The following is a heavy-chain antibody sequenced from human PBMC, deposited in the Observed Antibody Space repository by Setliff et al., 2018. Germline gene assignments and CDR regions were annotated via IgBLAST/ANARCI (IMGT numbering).Heavy chain of an antibody. Sequence: GESLTISCKASGYIFTNYWIGWARQMPGKGLEWMGVIYPGDSDTRYSPSFQGQVTISADKSINTAYLQWSSLKASDTAIYYCTRHEDRNKCTSSSCYRENDAFDVWGQGAMVTVSS. CDR1: GYIFTNYW. CDR2: IYPGDSDT. J-gene: IGHJ3*01. D-gene: IGHD2-2*01. V-gene: IGHV5-51*01. CDR3: TRHEDRNKCTSSSCYRENDAFDV.